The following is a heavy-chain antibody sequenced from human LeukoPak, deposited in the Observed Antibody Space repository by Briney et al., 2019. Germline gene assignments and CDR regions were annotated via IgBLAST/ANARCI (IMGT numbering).Heavy chain of an antibody. Sequence: GGSLRLSCAASGFTFSSYAMSWVRQAPGKGLEWVSAISGSGGSTYYADSVKGRFTISRDNSKNTLYLQMNSLRAEDTAVYFCAKPRRDYDILTASDYWGQGTLVTVSS. V-gene: IGHV3-23*01. D-gene: IGHD3-9*01. CDR2: ISGSGGST. CDR3: AKPRRDYDILTASDY. J-gene: IGHJ4*02. CDR1: GFTFSSYA.